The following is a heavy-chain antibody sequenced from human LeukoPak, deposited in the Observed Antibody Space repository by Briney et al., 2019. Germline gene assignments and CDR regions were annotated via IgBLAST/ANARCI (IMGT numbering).Heavy chain of an antibody. J-gene: IGHJ3*02. Sequence: SQTLSLTCTVSGGSISSGGYYWSWIRQHPGKGLEWIGYIYYSGSTYYNPSLKSRVTISVDTSKNQFSLKLSSVTAADTAVYYCAREYDFWIRYFSHDAFDIWGQGTMVTVSS. CDR1: GGSISSGGYY. CDR2: IYYSGST. CDR3: AREYDFWIRYFSHDAFDI. D-gene: IGHD3-3*01. V-gene: IGHV4-31*03.